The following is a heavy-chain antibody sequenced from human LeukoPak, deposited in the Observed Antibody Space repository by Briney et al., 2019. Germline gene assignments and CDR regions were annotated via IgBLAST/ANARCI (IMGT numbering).Heavy chain of an antibody. Sequence: ASVKVSCKAYGYTFTSYGISWVRHAPGQGLEWMGWISAYNGNTNYAQKLQGRVTMTTDTSTSTAYMELRSLRSDDTAVYYCARGSIAVAGTVIDYWGQGTLVTVSS. CDR2: ISAYNGNT. J-gene: IGHJ4*02. D-gene: IGHD6-19*01. CDR3: ARGSIAVAGTVIDY. CDR1: GYTFTSYG. V-gene: IGHV1-18*01.